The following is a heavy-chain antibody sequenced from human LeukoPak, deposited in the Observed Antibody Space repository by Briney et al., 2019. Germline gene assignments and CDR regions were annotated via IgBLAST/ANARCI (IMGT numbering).Heavy chain of an antibody. V-gene: IGHV3-21*01. D-gene: IGHD1-26*01. J-gene: IGHJ4*02. Sequence: GGSLRLSCAASGFTFSSYSMNWVRQAPGKGLEWVSSISSSSNYIYYADSVKGRFTISRDNAKNSLNLQMNSLRAEDTAVYYCARLVGANLLAYYFDYWGQGTLVTVSS. CDR3: ARLVGANLLAYYFDY. CDR2: ISSSSNYI. CDR1: GFTFSSYS.